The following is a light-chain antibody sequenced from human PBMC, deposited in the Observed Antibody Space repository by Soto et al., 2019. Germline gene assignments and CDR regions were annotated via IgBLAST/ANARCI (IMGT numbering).Light chain of an antibody. J-gene: IGLJ2*01. Sequence: QSVLTQSSSASASLGSSVKVTCTLSSEHSSYIIAWHQQQPGKAPRYLMKLEGSGIYKKGSGVPDRFSGSSSGADRYLTISNLQFEDEADYYCETWDTNTRVFGAGTKVTVL. CDR3: ETWDTNTRV. CDR2: LEGSGIY. V-gene: IGLV4-60*02. CDR1: SEHSSYI.